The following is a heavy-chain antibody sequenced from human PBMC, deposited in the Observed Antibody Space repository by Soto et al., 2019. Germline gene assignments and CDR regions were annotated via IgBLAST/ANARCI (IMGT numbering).Heavy chain of an antibody. CDR2: ISAYNGNT. CDR3: ARDRGRAVAGKGIAFGY. V-gene: IGHV1-18*01. CDR1: GYTFTSYG. D-gene: IGHD6-19*01. Sequence: QVQLVQSGAEVKKPGASVKVSCKASGYTFTSYGISWVRQAPGQGLEWMGCISAYNGNTNYAQKLQGRVTMTTDTTTSTAYMELGSLRSDDTAVYYCARDRGRAVAGKGIAFGYWGQGTLVTVSS. J-gene: IGHJ4*02.